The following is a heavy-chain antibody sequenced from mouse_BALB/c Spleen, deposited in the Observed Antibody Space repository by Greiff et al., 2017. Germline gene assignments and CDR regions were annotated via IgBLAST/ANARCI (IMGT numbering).Heavy chain of an antibody. CDR3: ASYDGYPPYAMDY. J-gene: IGHJ4*01. D-gene: IGHD2-3*01. Sequence: EVQLQQSGPGLVKPSQSLSLTCTVTGYSITSDYAWNWIRQFPGNKLEWMGYISYSGSTSYNPSLKSRISITRDTSKNQFFLQLNSVTTEDTATYYCASYDGYPPYAMDYWGQGTSVTVSS. V-gene: IGHV3-2*02. CDR2: ISYSGST. CDR1: GYSITSDYA.